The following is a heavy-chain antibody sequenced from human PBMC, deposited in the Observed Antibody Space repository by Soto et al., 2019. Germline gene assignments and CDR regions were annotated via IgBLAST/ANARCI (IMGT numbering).Heavy chain of an antibody. Sequence: GGSLRLSCAASGFTFSSYSMNWVRQAPGKGLEWVSYISSSSSTIYYADSVKGRFTIPRDNAKNSLYLQMNSLRDEDTAVYYCAREPTVTTLYGMDVWGQGTTVTVYS. V-gene: IGHV3-48*02. D-gene: IGHD4-17*01. CDR1: GFTFSSYS. J-gene: IGHJ6*02. CDR2: ISSSSSTI. CDR3: AREPTVTTLYGMDV.